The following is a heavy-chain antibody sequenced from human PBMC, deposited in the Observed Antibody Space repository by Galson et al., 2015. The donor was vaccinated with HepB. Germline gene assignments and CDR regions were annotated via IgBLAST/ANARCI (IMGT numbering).Heavy chain of an antibody. CDR3: ARIRRGAADAFDI. D-gene: IGHD1-26*01. J-gene: IGHJ3*02. V-gene: IGHV2-70*11. CDR1: GFSLSTSGMC. CDR2: IDWDDDK. Sequence: PALVKPTQTLTLTCTFSGFSLSTSGMCVSWIRQPPGKALEWLARIDWDDDKYYSTSLKTRLTISKDTSKNQVVLTMTNMDPVDTATYYCARIRRGAADAFDIWGQGTMVTVSS.